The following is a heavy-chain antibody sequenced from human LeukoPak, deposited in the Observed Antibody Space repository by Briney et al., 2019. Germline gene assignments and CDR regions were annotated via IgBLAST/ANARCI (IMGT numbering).Heavy chain of an antibody. Sequence: ASVKASCKASGYTFTSYGISWVRQAPGQGLEWMGWISAYNGNTNYAQKLQGRVTMTTDTSTSTAYMELRSLRSDDTAVYYCARDVSGGYCSGGSCYSSHFDYWGQGTLVTVSS. J-gene: IGHJ4*02. CDR3: ARDVSGGYCSGGSCYSSHFDY. D-gene: IGHD2-15*01. CDR2: ISAYNGNT. CDR1: GYTFTSYG. V-gene: IGHV1-18*01.